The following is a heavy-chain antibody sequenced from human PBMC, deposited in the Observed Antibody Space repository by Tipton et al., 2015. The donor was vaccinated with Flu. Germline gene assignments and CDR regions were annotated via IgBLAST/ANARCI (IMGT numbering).Heavy chain of an antibody. Sequence: TLSLTCTVSGGSISSYYWSWIRQPPGKGLEWIGYIYYSGSTNYNPSLKSRVTISVDTSKNQFSLKLSSVTAADSAVYYCARGNGWYYYWGQGTLVTVSS. J-gene: IGHJ4*02. CDR1: GGSISSYY. CDR3: ARGNGWYYY. V-gene: IGHV4-59*01. CDR2: IYYSGST. D-gene: IGHD6-19*01.